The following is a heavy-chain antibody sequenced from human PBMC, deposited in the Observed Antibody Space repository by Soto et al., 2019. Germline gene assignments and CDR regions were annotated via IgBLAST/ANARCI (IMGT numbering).Heavy chain of an antibody. CDR1: GFTFSSYS. CDR2: ISRSSSTI. CDR3: ASATGGSGSYSGY. D-gene: IGHD1-26*01. V-gene: IGHV3-48*02. J-gene: IGHJ4*02. Sequence: EVQLVESGGGLVQPGGSLRLSCAASGFTFSSYSMIWVRQAPGKGREWVSYISRSSSTIYYADSVKGRFTISRDNAKNSLYLQMNSLRDEDTAVYYCASATGGSGSYSGYWGQGTLVTVSS.